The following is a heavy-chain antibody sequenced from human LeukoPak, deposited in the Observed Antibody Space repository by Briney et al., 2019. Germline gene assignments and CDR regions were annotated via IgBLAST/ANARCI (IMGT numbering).Heavy chain of an antibody. V-gene: IGHV3-30*02. D-gene: IGHD2-2*01. CDR3: AKGATSCSSTSCPDAFDI. Sequence: GGSLRLSCAASGFTFSNYGMHWVRQAPGKGLEWVAFIRYDGSTKYYADSVKGRFTISRDSSKNTLYLQMNSLRAEDTAVYYCAKGATSCSSTSCPDAFDIWGQGTMVTVSS. CDR2: IRYDGSTK. J-gene: IGHJ3*02. CDR1: GFTFSNYG.